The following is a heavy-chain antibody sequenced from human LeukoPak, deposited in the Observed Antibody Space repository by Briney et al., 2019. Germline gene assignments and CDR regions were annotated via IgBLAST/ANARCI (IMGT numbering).Heavy chain of an antibody. J-gene: IGHJ3*02. V-gene: IGHV4-4*07. D-gene: IGHD2-2*01. CDR2: MYTTGGT. CDR3: GRDGGRTSSDAVEI. CDR1: GASISTYY. Sequence: SETLSLTCSVSGASISTYYWSWIRQPAGKGLEWIGRMYTTGGTNYNPSLKSRVTMSVDTSKNQFSLKLTSVTAADAAVYYCGRDGGRTSSDAVEIWGRGTMVIVSS.